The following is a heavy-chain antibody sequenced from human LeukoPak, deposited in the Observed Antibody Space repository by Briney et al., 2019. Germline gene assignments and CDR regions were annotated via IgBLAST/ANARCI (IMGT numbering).Heavy chain of an antibody. CDR1: GDSVSSNSAA. CDR3: ARGSDTAMVTGFDY. CDR2: THYRSKWYN. Sequence: SQTLSLTCAISGDSVSSNSAAWNWIRQSPSRGLEWLGRTHYRSKWYNDYAVSVKSRITINPDTSKNQFSLQLNSVTPEDTAVYYCARGSDTAMVTGFDYWGQGTLVTVSS. D-gene: IGHD5-18*01. V-gene: IGHV6-1*01. J-gene: IGHJ4*02.